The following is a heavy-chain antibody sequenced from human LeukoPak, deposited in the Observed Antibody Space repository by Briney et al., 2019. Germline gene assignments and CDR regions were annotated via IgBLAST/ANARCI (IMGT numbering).Heavy chain of an antibody. Sequence: AGGSLRLSCAASGFTFSSYSMNWVRQAPGKGLEWVSVISGSGGGTYYADSVKGRFTISRDNSKNTLYLQMNSLRAEDTAIYYCAKDLIVGATADVYDIWGQGTMVTVSS. CDR3: AKDLIVGATADVYDI. CDR1: GFTFSSYS. V-gene: IGHV3-23*01. D-gene: IGHD1-26*01. CDR2: ISGSGGGT. J-gene: IGHJ3*02.